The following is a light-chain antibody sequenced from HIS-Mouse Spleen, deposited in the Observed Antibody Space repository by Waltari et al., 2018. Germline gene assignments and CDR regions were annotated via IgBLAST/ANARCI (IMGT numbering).Light chain of an antibody. CDR2: GAS. V-gene: IGKV3-15*01. J-gene: IGKJ3*01. CDR1: QSVSSN. Sequence: EIVMTQSPATLSVSPGERATLSCRASQSVSSNLAWYQQKPGQAPRLLIYGASTRATGIPARFSGSGSGTEFTLTISSMQSEDFAVYYCQQSYSTLRTFGPGTKVDIK. CDR3: QQSYSTLRT.